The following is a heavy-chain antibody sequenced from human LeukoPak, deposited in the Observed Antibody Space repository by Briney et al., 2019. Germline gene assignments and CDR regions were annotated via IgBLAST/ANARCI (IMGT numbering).Heavy chain of an antibody. V-gene: IGHV3-23*01. CDR3: AKGAQADRYYYYYYGMDV. CDR2: ISGSGGST. D-gene: IGHD1-14*01. Sequence: GGSLRLSCAASGFTLSSYAMSWVSQAPGKGLEWVSAISGSGGSTYYADSVKGRFTISRDNSKNTLYLQMNSLRAEDTAVYYCAKGAQADRYYYYYYGMDVWAHGTTVTVSS. CDR1: GFTLSSYA. J-gene: IGHJ6*02.